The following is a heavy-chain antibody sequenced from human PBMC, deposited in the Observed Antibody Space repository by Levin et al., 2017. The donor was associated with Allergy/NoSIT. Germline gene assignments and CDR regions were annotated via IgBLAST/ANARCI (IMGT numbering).Heavy chain of an antibody. Sequence: SETLSLTCTVSGGSISSYYWSWIRQPPGKGLEWIGYIYYSGSTNYNPSLKSRVTISVDTSKNQFSLKLSSVTAADTAVYYCARAYYYGSGSYLSYYYYYMDVWGKGTTVTVSS. D-gene: IGHD3-10*01. CDR2: IYYSGST. V-gene: IGHV4-59*01. J-gene: IGHJ6*03. CDR3: ARAYYYGSGSYLSYYYYYMDV. CDR1: GGSISSYY.